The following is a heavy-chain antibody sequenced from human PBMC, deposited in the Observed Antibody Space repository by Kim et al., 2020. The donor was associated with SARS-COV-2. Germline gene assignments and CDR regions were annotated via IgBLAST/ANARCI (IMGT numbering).Heavy chain of an antibody. Sequence: SVKVSCKASGGTFSSYAISWVRQAPGQGLEWMGGIIPIFGTANYAQKFQGRVTITADESTSTAYMELSSLRSEDTAVYYCARDGGIAVADTLPQAYYGMDVWGQGTTVTVSS. J-gene: IGHJ6*02. CDR3: ARDGGIAVADTLPQAYYGMDV. D-gene: IGHD6-19*01. CDR2: IIPIFGTA. CDR1: GGTFSSYA. V-gene: IGHV1-69*13.